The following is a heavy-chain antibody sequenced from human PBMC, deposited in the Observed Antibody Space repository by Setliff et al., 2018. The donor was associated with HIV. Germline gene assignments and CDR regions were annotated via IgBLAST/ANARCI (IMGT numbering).Heavy chain of an antibody. D-gene: IGHD2-21*02. CDR1: GDSVSSNSAA. CDR2: TYYRSKWHN. J-gene: IGHJ6*03. Sequence: SETLSLTCAITGDSVSSNSAAWNWIRQSPLRGLEWLGGTYYRSKWHNDYAVFLKSRITINPDTAKNQFSLQLKSVTPEDTAVYFCARGGDWDYNYYMDVWDKGTTVTVSS. V-gene: IGHV6-1*01. CDR3: ARGGDWDYNYYMDV.